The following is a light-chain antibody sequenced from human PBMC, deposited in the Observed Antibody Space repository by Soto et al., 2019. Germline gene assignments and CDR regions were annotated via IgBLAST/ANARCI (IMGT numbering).Light chain of an antibody. Sequence: ERVMTQSPATLSVSPGERATLSCRASQSVSSNLAWYQQKPGQAPRLLIYGASTRATGIPARFSGSGSGTEFTLTISSLHSEDFAVYYCQQYNNWPRTFGQGTKVDIK. CDR2: GAS. V-gene: IGKV3-15*01. CDR3: QQYNNWPRT. CDR1: QSVSSN. J-gene: IGKJ1*01.